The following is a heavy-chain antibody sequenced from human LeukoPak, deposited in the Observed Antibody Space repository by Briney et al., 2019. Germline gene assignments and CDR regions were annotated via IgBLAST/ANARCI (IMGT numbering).Heavy chain of an antibody. CDR3: ARGDYETHGYQTR. J-gene: IGHJ4*02. V-gene: IGHV7-4-1*02. CDR2: INTNTGNP. Sequence: ASVEVSCKASGYTFTKYAMNWVRQAPGQGLEWMGWINTNTGNPTYAQGFTGRFVFSLDTSVSTAYLQISSLKADDTAIYYCARGDYETHGYQTRWGQGTLVTVSS. D-gene: IGHD3-22*01. CDR1: GYTFTKYA.